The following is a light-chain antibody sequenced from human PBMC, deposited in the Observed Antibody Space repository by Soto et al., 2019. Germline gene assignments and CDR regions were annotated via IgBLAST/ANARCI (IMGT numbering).Light chain of an antibody. CDR3: LQHSDYPFT. CDR1: QGIRDA. V-gene: IGKV1-17*01. CDR2: SAS. J-gene: IGKJ2*01. Sequence: DIQMTQSPSSLSASVGDRVTITCRASQGIRDALGWYQQKPGKVPKRLIYSASSLQSGVPSRLSGSGSETEFPLTISSLQPEDFATYYCLQHSDYPFTFGQGTRLEI.